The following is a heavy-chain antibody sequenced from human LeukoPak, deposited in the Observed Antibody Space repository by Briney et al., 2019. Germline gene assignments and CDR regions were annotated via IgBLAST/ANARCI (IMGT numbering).Heavy chain of an antibody. V-gene: IGHV4-38-2*02. Sequence: PSETLSLTCSVSGDSITGYYWGWIRQPPGKGLEWIGNIYYTGNTYYNSSLKSRVTISLDTSKNQFSLKLSSVTAADTAVYYCARVVVVPAANLNDNWFDPWGQGTLVTVSS. CDR2: IYYTGNT. D-gene: IGHD2-2*01. J-gene: IGHJ5*02. CDR3: ARVVVVPAANLNDNWFDP. CDR1: GDSITGYY.